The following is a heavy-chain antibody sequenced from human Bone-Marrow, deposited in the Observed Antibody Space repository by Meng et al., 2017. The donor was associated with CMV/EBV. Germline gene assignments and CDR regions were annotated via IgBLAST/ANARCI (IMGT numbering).Heavy chain of an antibody. J-gene: IGHJ4*02. CDR2: ITTYNGDT. Sequence: ASVKVSCKASGYSFNNYGITWVRQAPGQGLEWMGWITTYNGDTTYAQKVQGRVTVTTDTSTSTVYMELSRLRSDDTAVYYCARERIVGATFDYWGQGTLVTVSS. V-gene: IGHV1-18*01. CDR3: ARERIVGATFDY. CDR1: GYSFNNYG. D-gene: IGHD1-26*01.